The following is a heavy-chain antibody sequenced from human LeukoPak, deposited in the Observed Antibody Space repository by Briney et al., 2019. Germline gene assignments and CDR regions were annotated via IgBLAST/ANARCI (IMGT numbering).Heavy chain of an antibody. Sequence: PGGSLRLSCATSGFTFSSYATSWVRQAPGKGLEWVSTISGGGNNTYYADSVKGRFTISRDNSKNTLYLQVSSLRAEDTALYYCAKGYRYYFDYWGQGTLVTVSS. CDR2: ISGGGNNT. D-gene: IGHD6-13*01. J-gene: IGHJ4*02. CDR3: AKGYRYYFDY. V-gene: IGHV3-23*01. CDR1: GFTFSSYA.